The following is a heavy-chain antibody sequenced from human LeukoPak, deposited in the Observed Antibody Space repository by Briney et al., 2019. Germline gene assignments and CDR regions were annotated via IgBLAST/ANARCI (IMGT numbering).Heavy chain of an antibody. CDR3: ARGHVNYYDSSGYYYETFDY. CDR2: INTNTGNP. Sequence: ASVKVSCKASGYTFTSYAMNWVRQAPGQGLEWMGWINTNTGNPTYAQGFTGRFVFSLDTSVSTAYLQISSLKAEDTAVYYCARGHVNYYDSSGYYYETFDYWGQRTLVTVSS. D-gene: IGHD3-22*01. V-gene: IGHV7-4-1*02. J-gene: IGHJ4*02. CDR1: GYTFTSYA.